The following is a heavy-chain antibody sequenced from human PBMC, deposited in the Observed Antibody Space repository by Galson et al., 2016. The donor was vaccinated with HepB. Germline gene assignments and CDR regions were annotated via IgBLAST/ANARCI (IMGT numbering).Heavy chain of an antibody. D-gene: IGHD4-23*01. V-gene: IGHV3-23*01. J-gene: IGHJ4*02. CDR2: IVQSGENP. CDR3: ARLAVRGDYGGNDY. Sequence: SLRLSCAASGFNIGVYVIYWVRQAPGKGLEWVSDIVQSGENPAYADSVKGRFTISRDNSRNTVYLQMDSLHAEDTAVYYCARLAVRGDYGGNDYWGPGTLVTVSS. CDR1: GFNIGVYV.